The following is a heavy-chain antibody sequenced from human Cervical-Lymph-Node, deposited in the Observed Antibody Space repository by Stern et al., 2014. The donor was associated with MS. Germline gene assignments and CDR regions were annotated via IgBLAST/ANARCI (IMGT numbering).Heavy chain of an antibody. D-gene: IGHD5-24*01. V-gene: IGHV3-33*01. CDR2: AWYDGSTA. Sequence: QMQLVQSGGGVVQPGTSLRLSCAASGFTFSSYGMHWVRQAPGKGLEWVALAWYDGSTAYYTNSVKGRFTISRDNSKNTLSLQMNSLTAEDTAVYYCARGNIPYAYNFLFDYWGQGTLVTVSS. J-gene: IGHJ4*02. CDR3: ARGNIPYAYNFLFDY. CDR1: GFTFSSYG.